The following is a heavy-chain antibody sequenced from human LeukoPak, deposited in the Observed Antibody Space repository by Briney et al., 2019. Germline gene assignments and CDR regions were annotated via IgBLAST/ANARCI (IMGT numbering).Heavy chain of an antibody. J-gene: IGHJ6*02. CDR2: ISGSAGST. Sequence: AGGSLRLSCAASGFTFTSYAMSWVRQAPGKGLEWVSAISGSAGSTYYADSVKGRFTISRDNSKNTLYLQMNSLRAEDTAVYYCAKGQHYYYYGMDVWGQGTTVTVSS. CDR1: GFTFTSYA. V-gene: IGHV3-23*01. CDR3: AKGQHYYYYGMDV.